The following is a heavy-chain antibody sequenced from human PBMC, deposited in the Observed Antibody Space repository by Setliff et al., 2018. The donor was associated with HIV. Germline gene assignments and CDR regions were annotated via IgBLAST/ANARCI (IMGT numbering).Heavy chain of an antibody. Sequence: LSLTCVVSGSSISSNDWWGWIRQSPGKGLEWIGYIYHSGSTYYNPSLKSRVTISIDRSKNQFSLKLSSVTAADTAVYYCARSTYYYGSGKGSGWFDPWGQGTLVTVPS. J-gene: IGHJ5*02. CDR1: GSSISSNDW. CDR3: ARSTYYYGSGKGSGWFDP. V-gene: IGHV4-28*01. D-gene: IGHD3-10*01. CDR2: IYHSGST.